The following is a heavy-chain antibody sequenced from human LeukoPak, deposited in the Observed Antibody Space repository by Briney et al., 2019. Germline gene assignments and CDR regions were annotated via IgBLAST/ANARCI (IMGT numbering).Heavy chain of an antibody. CDR1: GGSFSGYY. Sequence: SSETLSLTCAVYGGSFSGYYWSWIRQPPGKGLEWIGEINHSGSTNYNPSLKSRVTILVDTSKNQFSLKLSSVTAADTAVYYCASIAGGPPSWGQGTLVTVSS. CDR2: INHSGST. J-gene: IGHJ5*02. D-gene: IGHD2-15*01. CDR3: ASIAGGPPS. V-gene: IGHV4-34*01.